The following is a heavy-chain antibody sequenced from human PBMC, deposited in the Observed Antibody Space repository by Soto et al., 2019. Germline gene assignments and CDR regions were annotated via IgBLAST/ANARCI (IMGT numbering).Heavy chain of an antibody. CDR3: AHRPHYYDSSGYPRGGYFQH. D-gene: IGHD3-22*01. V-gene: IGHV2-5*01. J-gene: IGHJ1*01. CDR1: GFSLSTSGVG. Sequence: QITLKESGPTLVKPTQTLTLTCTFSGFSLSTSGVGVGWIRQPPGKALEWLALIYWNDDKRYSPSLKSRLTITKDTSKNQVVLTMTNMDPVDTATYYCAHRPHYYDSSGYPRGGYFQHWGQGTLVTVSS. CDR2: IYWNDDK.